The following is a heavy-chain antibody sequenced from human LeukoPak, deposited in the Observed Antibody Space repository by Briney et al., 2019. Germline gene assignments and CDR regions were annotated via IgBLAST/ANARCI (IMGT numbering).Heavy chain of an antibody. J-gene: IGHJ4*02. CDR3: VSFYETY. CDR1: GNYW. D-gene: IGHD2/OR15-2a*01. CDR2: INSDGSWT. V-gene: IGHV3-74*01. Sequence: PGGSLRLSCAASGNYWMPWVRQVPGKGLVWVSHINSDGSWTSYADSVKGRFTISKDNAKNTVYLQMNSLRAEDTAVYYCVSFYETYWGRGTLVTVSS.